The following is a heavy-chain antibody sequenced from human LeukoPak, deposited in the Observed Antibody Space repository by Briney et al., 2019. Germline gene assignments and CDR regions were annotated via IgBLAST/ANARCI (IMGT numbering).Heavy chain of an antibody. CDR3: AKGVLRFLEWLPFDY. V-gene: IGHV3-30*18. Sequence: PGGSLRLSCAASGFTFRNYGMHWVRQAPGKGLEWVAVISYDGSNKYYADSVKGRFTISRDNSKNTVYLQMSSLRGEDTAVCYCAKGVLRFLEWLPFDYWGQGTLVTVSS. D-gene: IGHD3-3*01. CDR1: GFTFRNYG. J-gene: IGHJ4*02. CDR2: ISYDGSNK.